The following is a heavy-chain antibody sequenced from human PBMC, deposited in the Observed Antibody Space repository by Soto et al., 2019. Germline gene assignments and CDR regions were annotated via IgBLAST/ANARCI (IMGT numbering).Heavy chain of an antibody. J-gene: IGHJ6*02. CDR1: GFTFSNAW. Sequence: EVQLVESGGGLVKPGGSLRLSCAASGFTFSNAWMNWVRQAPGKGLEWVGRIKSKTDGGTTDYAAPVKGRFTISRDDSKNTLYLQMNRLKTEDKAVYYCTTDGAAVAGLTVGMDVWGQGTTVTVSS. D-gene: IGHD6-19*01. V-gene: IGHV3-15*07. CDR2: IKSKTDGGTT. CDR3: TTDGAAVAGLTVGMDV.